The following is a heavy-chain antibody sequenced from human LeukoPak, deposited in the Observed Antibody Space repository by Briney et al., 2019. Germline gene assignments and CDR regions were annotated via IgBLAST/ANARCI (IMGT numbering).Heavy chain of an antibody. D-gene: IGHD6-6*01. CDR3: QADKYSSSTQNDY. CDR1: GFTFSSYS. V-gene: IGHV3-21*01. CDR2: ISSSSSYI. Sequence: GGSLRLSCAASGFTFSSYSMNWVRQAPGKGLEWVSSISSSSSYIYYADSVKGRFTISRDNAKNSLYLQMNSLRAEDTAVYYCQADKYSSSTQNDYWGQGTLVTVSS. J-gene: IGHJ4*02.